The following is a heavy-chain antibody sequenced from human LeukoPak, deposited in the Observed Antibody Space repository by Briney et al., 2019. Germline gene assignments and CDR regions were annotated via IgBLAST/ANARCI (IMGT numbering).Heavy chain of an antibody. CDR3: AKGGSGYFLDL. J-gene: IGHJ5*02. V-gene: IGHV3-23*01. CDR1: GFNFNNYG. CDR2: ISNDGGGT. D-gene: IGHD3-3*01. Sequence: PGGSLRLSCAASGFNFNNYGLIWVRQAPGKRLEWVSAISNDGGGTTYADFVKGRFTISRDNSKNTLFLQMNSLRAEDTALYYCAKGGSGYFLDLWGQGTLVTVSS.